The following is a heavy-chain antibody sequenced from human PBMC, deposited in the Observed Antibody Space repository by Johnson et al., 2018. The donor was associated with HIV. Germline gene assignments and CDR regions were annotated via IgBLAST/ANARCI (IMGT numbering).Heavy chain of an antibody. D-gene: IGHD3-16*01. CDR1: GITVSSNY. CDR2: ISSGADT. V-gene: IGHV3-66*01. J-gene: IGHJ3*02. Sequence: VQLVESGGGVVQPGGSLRLSCAAAGITVSSNYMTWVRQAPGKGLEWGSVISSGADTWYAGAGTGRFTISTDNSKNPLYLQMNSLRAEDTAVYYGARGLGGQQPIWGQGTLVTVSS. CDR3: ARGLGGQQPI.